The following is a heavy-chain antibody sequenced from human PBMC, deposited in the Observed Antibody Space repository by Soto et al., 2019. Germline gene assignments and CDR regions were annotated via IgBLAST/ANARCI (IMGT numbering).Heavy chain of an antibody. CDR1: GFTFSSYS. D-gene: IGHD1-26*01. CDR2: ISSSSSYI. J-gene: IGHJ6*02. CDR3: AREVSGSYLHYYYYGMDV. V-gene: IGHV3-21*01. Sequence: EVQLVESGGGLVKPGGSLRLSCAASGFTFSSYSMNWVRQAPGKGLEWVSSISSSSSYIYYADSVKGRFTISRDNAKNSLYLQMNSLRAEDTAVYYCAREVSGSYLHYYYYGMDVWGQGTTVTVSS.